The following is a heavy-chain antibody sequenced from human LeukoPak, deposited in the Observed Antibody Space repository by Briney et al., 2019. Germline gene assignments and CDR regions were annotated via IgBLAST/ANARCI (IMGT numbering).Heavy chain of an antibody. Sequence: SQTLSFTCTVSGGSISSGSYYWSWIRQPAGKGLEWIGRIYTSGSTNYNPSLKSRVTISVDTSKNQFSLKLSSVTAADTAVYYCAIDSSGKKYYYYGMDVWGQGTTVTVSS. V-gene: IGHV4-61*02. D-gene: IGHD3-22*01. CDR1: GGSISSGSYY. CDR2: IYTSGST. CDR3: AIDSSGKKYYYYGMDV. J-gene: IGHJ6*02.